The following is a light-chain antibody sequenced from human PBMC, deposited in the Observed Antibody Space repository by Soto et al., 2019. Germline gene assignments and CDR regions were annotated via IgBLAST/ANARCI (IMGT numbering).Light chain of an antibody. CDR1: QSVTSSY. V-gene: IGKV3-20*01. CDR2: AAS. CDR3: QQYDDSPGT. Sequence: VLTQSPSPLSFSPGERATLSCKASQSVTSSYLAWYQQKPGQAPRLLIYAASNRATGSPDRCSGSGSGTGVTLTINRLEPEDVAVYYCQQYDDSPGTFGQGTRLEIK. J-gene: IGKJ5*01.